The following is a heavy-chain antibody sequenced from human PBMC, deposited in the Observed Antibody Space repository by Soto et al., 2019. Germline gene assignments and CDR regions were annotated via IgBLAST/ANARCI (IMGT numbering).Heavy chain of an antibody. CDR2: ISAYNGNT. J-gene: IGHJ3*02. CDR3: ARYTIFGVAMRDAFDI. Sequence: ASVKVSCKASGYTFTSYGISWGRQAPGQGREWMGWISAYNGNTNYAQKLQGRVTMTTDTSTSTAYMELRSLRSDDTAVYYCARYTIFGVAMRDAFDIWGQGTMVTVS. CDR1: GYTFTSYG. V-gene: IGHV1-18*01. D-gene: IGHD3-3*01.